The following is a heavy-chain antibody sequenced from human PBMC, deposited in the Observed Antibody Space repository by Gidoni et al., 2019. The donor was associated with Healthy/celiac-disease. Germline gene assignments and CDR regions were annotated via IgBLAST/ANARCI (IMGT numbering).Heavy chain of an antibody. Sequence: QVQLQESGPGLVKPSEPLSLTCSVSGGYIRSYYWSGIRQPPGKGLELIGYMYYSGRTNYNPSLKSRVTISVDKSKNQFSLKLSSVTAADTAVYYCAAGRYFDWSVYYFDYWGQGTLVTVSS. CDR1: GGYIRSYY. V-gene: IGHV4-59*08. D-gene: IGHD3-9*01. J-gene: IGHJ4*02. CDR3: AAGRYFDWSVYYFDY. CDR2: MYYSGRT.